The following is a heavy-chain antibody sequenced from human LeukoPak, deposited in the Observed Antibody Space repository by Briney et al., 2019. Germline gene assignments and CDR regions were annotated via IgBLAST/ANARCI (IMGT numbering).Heavy chain of an antibody. V-gene: IGHV3-33*06. Sequence: GGSLRLSCAASGFTFSNYGVHWVRQAPGKGLEWVAVIWYDGSNKYYADSVKGRFTISRDNSKNTLYLQMDSLRAEDTAVYYCAKRSLTGVFDYWGQGTLVTVSS. J-gene: IGHJ4*02. CDR3: AKRSLTGVFDY. CDR1: GFTFSNYG. D-gene: IGHD3-10*01. CDR2: IWYDGSNK.